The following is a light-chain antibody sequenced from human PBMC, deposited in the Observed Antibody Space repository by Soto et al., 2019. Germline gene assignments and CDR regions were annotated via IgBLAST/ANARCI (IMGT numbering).Light chain of an antibody. CDR2: EVS. Sequence: QSALTQPASVSGSPGQSITISCTGTSSDVGGYNYVSWYQQHPGKAPKLMIYEVSNRPPGVSNRFSGSKSGTTASLTISGLQAEDEADYYCSSYTSSSTLGVFGTGTKVTVL. CDR1: SSDVGGYNY. J-gene: IGLJ1*01. V-gene: IGLV2-14*01. CDR3: SSYTSSSTLGV.